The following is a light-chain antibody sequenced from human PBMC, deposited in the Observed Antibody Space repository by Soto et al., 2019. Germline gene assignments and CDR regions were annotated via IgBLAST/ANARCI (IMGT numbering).Light chain of an antibody. CDR2: GAS. J-gene: IGKJ2*01. V-gene: IGKV3-20*01. Sequence: EIVLTQSPGTLSLSPGERATLSCRASQSVRSNYLAWYQQKPGQAPRLLIYGASSRATGIPDRFSGTGSGTDFTLTISRLEPEDFAVYYCQHYRGSPYTFRQGTKLEIK. CDR3: QHYRGSPYT. CDR1: QSVRSNY.